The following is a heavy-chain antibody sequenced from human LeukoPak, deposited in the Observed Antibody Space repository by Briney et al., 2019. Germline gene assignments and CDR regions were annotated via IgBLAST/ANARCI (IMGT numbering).Heavy chain of an antibody. CDR2: ISGSGSTM. CDR3: AKGSYFYSSDY. CDR1: GFTFSSYE. Sequence: GGSLRLSCAASGFTFSSYEMNWVRQAPGKGLEWVSYISGSGSTMYYADSVKGRFTIPRDNAKNSLYLQMNSLRAEDTAVYYCAKGSYFYSSDYWGQGTLVTVSS. J-gene: IGHJ4*02. V-gene: IGHV3-48*03. D-gene: IGHD2-21*01.